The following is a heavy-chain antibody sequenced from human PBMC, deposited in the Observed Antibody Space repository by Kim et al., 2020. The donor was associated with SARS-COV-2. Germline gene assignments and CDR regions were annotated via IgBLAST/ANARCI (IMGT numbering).Heavy chain of an antibody. J-gene: IGHJ5*02. Sequence: ASVKVSCKASGYTFTSYAMNWVRQAPGQGLEWMGWINTNTGNPTYAQGFTGRFVFSLDTSVSTAYLQISSLKAEDTAVYYCARAGYCSSTSCYNWFDPWGQGTLVTVSS. CDR2: INTNTGNP. CDR1: GYTFTSYA. V-gene: IGHV7-4-1*02. CDR3: ARAGYCSSTSCYNWFDP. D-gene: IGHD2-2*01.